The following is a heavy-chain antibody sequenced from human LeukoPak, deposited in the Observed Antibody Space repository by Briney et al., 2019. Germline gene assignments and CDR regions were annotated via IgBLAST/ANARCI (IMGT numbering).Heavy chain of an antibody. CDR2: ISGSGDYT. CDR1: GFTFSTYA. V-gene: IGHV3-23*01. CDR3: ARGGRGASNWTPYNWFDP. D-gene: IGHD3/OR15-3a*01. Sequence: GGSLRLSCAASGFTFSTYAMTWVRQAPGKRLEWVSAISGSGDYTYYTDSVKGRFTISRDNSKNTLFLQMSSLRAEDTALYYCARGGRGASNWTPYNWFDPWGQGTLVTVS. J-gene: IGHJ5*02.